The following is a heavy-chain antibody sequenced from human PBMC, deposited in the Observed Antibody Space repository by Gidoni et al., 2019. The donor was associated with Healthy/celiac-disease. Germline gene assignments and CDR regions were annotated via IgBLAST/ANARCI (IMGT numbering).Heavy chain of an antibody. D-gene: IGHD6-19*01. Sequence: EVQLVESGGGLVQPGGSLRLSCAASGFTFRSYWTSWVRQAPGKGLEWVANIKQDGSEKYYVDSVKGRFTISRDNAKNSLYLQMNSLRAEDTAVYYCARDRVAVAGTDYFDYWGQGTLVTVSS. CDR3: ARDRVAVAGTDYFDY. CDR1: GFTFRSYW. J-gene: IGHJ4*02. CDR2: IKQDGSEK. V-gene: IGHV3-7*04.